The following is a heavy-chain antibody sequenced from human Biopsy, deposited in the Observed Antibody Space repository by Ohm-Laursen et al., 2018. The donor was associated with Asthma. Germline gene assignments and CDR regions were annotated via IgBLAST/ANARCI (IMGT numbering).Heavy chain of an antibody. J-gene: IGHJ5*02. CDR3: ARASVAASSNWSDP. V-gene: IGHV4-30-4*02. Sequence: SDTLSLTCTVSGASIKTDDHYWSWLRQPPGKGLEWFGFIHYSGSTSYNPSLKGGVTISVDTSKNQFSLKLSSVTAADTAVYYCARASVAASSNWSDPWGQGTLVTVSS. CDR1: GASIKTDDHY. CDR2: IHYSGST. D-gene: IGHD6-19*01.